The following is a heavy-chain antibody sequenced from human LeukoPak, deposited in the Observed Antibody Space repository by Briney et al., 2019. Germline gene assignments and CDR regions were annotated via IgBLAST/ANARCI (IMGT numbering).Heavy chain of an antibody. Sequence: SETLSLTCTVSGAPISINTGSGFGSPQGKELEWIGYIYYSGSTNYNPSLKSRVTISVDTSKNQFSLKLISVTAADMAVYYCARLNKPGWFDPWGQGTLVTVSS. V-gene: IGHV4-59*12. CDR3: ARLNKPGWFDP. D-gene: IGHD1-14*01. CDR1: GAPISINT. J-gene: IGHJ5*02. CDR2: IYYSGST.